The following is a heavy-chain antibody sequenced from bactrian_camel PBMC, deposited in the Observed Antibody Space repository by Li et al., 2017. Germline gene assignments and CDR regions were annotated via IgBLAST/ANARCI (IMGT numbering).Heavy chain of an antibody. J-gene: IGHJ6*01. CDR1: GYTLSSNW. Sequence: VQLVESGGGSVQPGGSLRLSCAASGYTLSSNWMYWVRQAPGKGLEWLSAIDWSGDSTNYADSVKGRFTISRDNAKNTAYLQMNSLKEGDTALYYCAKDFSDYAWGQGTQVTVS. CDR2: IDWSGDST. CDR3: AKDFSDYA. D-gene: IGHD4*01. V-gene: IGHV3S1*01.